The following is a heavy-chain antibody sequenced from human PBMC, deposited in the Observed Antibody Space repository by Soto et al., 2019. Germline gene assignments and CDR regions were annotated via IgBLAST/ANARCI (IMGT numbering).Heavy chain of an antibody. CDR3: ARGLTRIAVAGTCWFDP. V-gene: IGHV3-30-3*01. CDR2: ISYDGSNK. J-gene: IGHJ5*02. Sequence: GGSLRLSCAASGFTFSSYAMHWVRQAPGKGLEWVAVISYDGSNKYYADSVKGRFTISRDNSKNTLYLQMNSLRAEDTAVYYCARGLTRIAVAGTCWFDPWGQGTLVTSPQ. D-gene: IGHD6-19*01. CDR1: GFTFSSYA.